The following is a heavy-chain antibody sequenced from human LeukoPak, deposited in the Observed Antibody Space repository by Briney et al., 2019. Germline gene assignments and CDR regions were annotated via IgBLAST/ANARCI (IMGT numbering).Heavy chain of an antibody. D-gene: IGHD5-12*01. CDR3: ARGRGYSGYDPFDY. J-gene: IGHJ4*02. CDR1: GGSISSSNW. V-gene: IGHV4-4*02. Sequence: SETLSLTCAVSGGSISSSNWWSWVRQPPGKGLEWIGEIYHSGSTNYSPSLKSRVTISVDKSKNQFSLQLNSVTPEDTAVYYCARGRGYSGYDPFDYWGQGTLVTVSS. CDR2: IYHSGST.